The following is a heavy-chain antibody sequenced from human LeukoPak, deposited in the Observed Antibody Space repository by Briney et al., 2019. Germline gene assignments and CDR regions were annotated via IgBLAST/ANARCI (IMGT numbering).Heavy chain of an antibody. Sequence: SETLSLTCTVSGGSMSDYYWTWLRQPPGRTLEWIGYIYYSGSTKYNPSLKSRVTMSIDTSKDQFSLKLSSVTAADTAVYYCASSQAGYSSGSYNYWGQGTLVTVST. V-gene: IGHV4-59*01. CDR2: IYYSGST. CDR3: ASSQAGYSSGSYNY. CDR1: GGSMSDYY. D-gene: IGHD6-19*01. J-gene: IGHJ4*02.